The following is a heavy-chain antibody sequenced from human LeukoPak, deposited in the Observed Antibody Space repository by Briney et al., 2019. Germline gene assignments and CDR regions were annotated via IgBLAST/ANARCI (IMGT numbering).Heavy chain of an antibody. CDR3: ARDWYYYDSSGYYYALRY. D-gene: IGHD3-22*01. Sequence: SVKVSCKASGGTFSSYAISWVRQAPGQGLEWMGGIIPISGTANYAQKFQGRVTITADESTSTAYLELSSLRSEDTAVYYCARDWYYYDSSGYYYALRYWGQGTLVTVSS. J-gene: IGHJ4*02. V-gene: IGHV1-69*13. CDR2: IIPISGTA. CDR1: GGTFSSYA.